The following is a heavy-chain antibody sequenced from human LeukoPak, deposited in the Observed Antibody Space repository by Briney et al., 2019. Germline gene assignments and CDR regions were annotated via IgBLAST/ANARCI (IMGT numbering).Heavy chain of an antibody. CDR3: ARDTYQPGLIDC. CDR2: IYSGGST. J-gene: IGHJ4*02. Sequence: GGSLRLSCAASGFTVSSNYMSWVRQAPGKGLEWVSVIYSGGSTYYADSVKGRFTISRDNAKNTLSLQMNSLRAEDTAVYYCARDTYQPGLIDCRGQGTLVTVSS. CDR1: GFTVSSNY. V-gene: IGHV3-66*01. D-gene: IGHD2-2*01.